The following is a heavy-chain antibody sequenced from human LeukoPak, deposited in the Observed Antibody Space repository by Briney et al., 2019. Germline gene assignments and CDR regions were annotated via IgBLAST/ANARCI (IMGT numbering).Heavy chain of an antibody. J-gene: IGHJ6*03. CDR1: GYTFTSYY. V-gene: IGHV1-46*01. CDR3: ARVYYGSGSLYYYYYTDV. D-gene: IGHD3-10*01. CDR2: INPSGGGT. Sequence: ASVKVSCKASGYTFTSYYMHWVRQAPGQGLEWMGIINPSGGGTSYAQKFQGRVTMTRDTSIRTAYMELSRLRSDDTAVYYCARVYYGSGSLYYYYYTDVWGKGTTVTISS.